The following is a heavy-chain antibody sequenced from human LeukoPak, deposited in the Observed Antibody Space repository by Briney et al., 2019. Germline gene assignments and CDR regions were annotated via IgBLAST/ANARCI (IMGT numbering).Heavy chain of an antibody. Sequence: GGSLRLSCAASGFTFSDYYMSWIRQAPGKGLEWVSYISSSGSTIYYADSVKGRFTISRDNAKNSLYLQMNSLRAEDTAVYYCASPDGYSSGWDWFDPWGQGTLVTVSS. CDR1: GFTFSDYY. J-gene: IGHJ5*02. CDR2: ISSSGSTI. V-gene: IGHV3-11*01. CDR3: ASPDGYSSGWDWFDP. D-gene: IGHD6-19*01.